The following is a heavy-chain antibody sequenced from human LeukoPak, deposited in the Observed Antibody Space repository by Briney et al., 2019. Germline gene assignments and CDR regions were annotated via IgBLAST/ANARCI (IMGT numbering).Heavy chain of an antibody. CDR2: IHYSGTS. CDR1: GGSITNYC. CDR3: ARGLRVGNTGYYFDY. Sequence: SETLSLTCTVSGGSITNYCWSWIRQPPGKGLEWIGYIHYSGTSSYNASLKSRVSMSVDTSKNQISLNLNSVTAADTAVYYCARGLRVGNTGYYFDYWGQGTLVTVSS. J-gene: IGHJ4*02. V-gene: IGHV4-59*01. D-gene: IGHD1-26*01.